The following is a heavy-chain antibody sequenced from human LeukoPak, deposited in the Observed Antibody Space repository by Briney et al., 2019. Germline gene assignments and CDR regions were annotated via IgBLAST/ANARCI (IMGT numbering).Heavy chain of an antibody. CDR1: GFTFSSYA. CDR3: ARDIYYCSGGSCYAPYYYYYYGMDV. Sequence: QPGGSLRLSCAASGFTFSSYAMHWVRQAPGKGLEWVAVISYDGSNKYYADSVKGRFTISRDNSKNTLYLQMNSLRAKDTAVYYCARDIYYCSGGSCYAPYYYYYYGMDVWGQGTTVTVSS. J-gene: IGHJ6*02. CDR2: ISYDGSNK. V-gene: IGHV3-30*04. D-gene: IGHD2-15*01.